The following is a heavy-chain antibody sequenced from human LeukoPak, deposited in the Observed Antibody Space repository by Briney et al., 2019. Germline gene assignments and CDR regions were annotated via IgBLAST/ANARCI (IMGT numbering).Heavy chain of an antibody. Sequence: PGGSLRLSCAASGFTFSIYWMTWVRQAPGKGLEWVANIKQDGSEKYYVDSVKGRFTISRDNAKNSPFLQMNSLRAEDTAVYYCAKDFIGYFDYWGQGTLVTVSS. V-gene: IGHV3-7*03. CDR1: GFTFSIYW. CDR3: AKDFIGYFDY. CDR2: IKQDGSEK. J-gene: IGHJ4*02. D-gene: IGHD3-10*01.